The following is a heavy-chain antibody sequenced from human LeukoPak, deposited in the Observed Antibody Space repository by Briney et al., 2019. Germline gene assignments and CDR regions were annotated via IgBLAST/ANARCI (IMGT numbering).Heavy chain of an antibody. CDR3: SRKSKNIDY. D-gene: IGHD4-11*01. V-gene: IGHV4-61*01. CDR2: IYYSGST. J-gene: IGHJ4*02. Sequence: SETLSLTCTVSGGSVSSGFYYWSWIRQPPGKGLEWIGYIYYSGSTNYNPSLKSRVTISVDTSKNQFSLKLSSVTAADTAVYFWSRKSKNIDYRGQGTLVTVSS. CDR1: GGSVSSGFYY.